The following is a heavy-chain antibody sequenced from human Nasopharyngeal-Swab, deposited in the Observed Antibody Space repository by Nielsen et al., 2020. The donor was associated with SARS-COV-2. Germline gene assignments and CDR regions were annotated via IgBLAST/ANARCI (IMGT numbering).Heavy chain of an antibody. D-gene: IGHD3-22*01. J-gene: IGHJ4*02. CDR2: IYYRGST. CDR1: GGSISSTSYY. V-gene: IGHV4-39*01. Sequence: SETLSLTCTASGGSISSTSYYWGWIRQPPGKGLQWLGIIYYRGSTYYNPALKSRVTISVDTSKNQFFLKLNSVTAADTAVYYCAKSRIDMIVVALFDYWGQGTLVTVSS. CDR3: AKSRIDMIVVALFDY.